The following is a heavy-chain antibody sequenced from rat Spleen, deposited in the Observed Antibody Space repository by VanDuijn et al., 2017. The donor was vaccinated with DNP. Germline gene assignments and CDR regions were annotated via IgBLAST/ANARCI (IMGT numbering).Heavy chain of an antibody. J-gene: IGHJ2*01. D-gene: IGHD1-12*02. CDR3: ARHDYYDGSYYYYFDY. V-gene: IGHV5S13*01. CDR1: GFTFSNYG. Sequence: EVQLVESGGGLVQPGRSLKLSCAASGFTFSNYGMAWVRQAPTKGLEWVASISTGGGNTYYRDSVKGRFTISRDNAKNTQYLQMDSLRSEDTATYYCARHDYYDGSYYYYFDYWGQGVMVTVSS. CDR2: ISTGGGNT.